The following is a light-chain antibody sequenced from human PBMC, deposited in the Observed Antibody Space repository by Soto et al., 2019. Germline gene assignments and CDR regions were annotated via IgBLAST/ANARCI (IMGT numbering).Light chain of an antibody. V-gene: IGKV1-39*01. CDR2: AAS. Sequence: DIQMTQSPSSLSASVRDRVTITCRASQTISSSLNWYQQKSGKAPKLLIYAASTLQSGVPSRFSGSRSGTDVTLTISSLHPEDFATYWCQQSYSLPYTFGQGTKLEIK. CDR1: QTISSS. J-gene: IGKJ2*01. CDR3: QQSYSLPYT.